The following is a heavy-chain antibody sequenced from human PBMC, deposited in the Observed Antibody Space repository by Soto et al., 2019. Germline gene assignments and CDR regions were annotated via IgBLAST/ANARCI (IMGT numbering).Heavy chain of an antibody. V-gene: IGHV3-73*01. Sequence: EVQLVESGGGLVQPGGSLKLSCAASGFIFSGSAVHWVRQASGKGLEWVGRILSKAGNYATAYPASMKGRFTISRDDSEKTAFLQMNSLKTEDTAVYYCIRGGSPYYYDYWGQGTLVAVSS. J-gene: IGHJ4*02. CDR3: IRGGSPYYYDY. CDR2: ILSKAGNYAT. CDR1: GFIFSGSA.